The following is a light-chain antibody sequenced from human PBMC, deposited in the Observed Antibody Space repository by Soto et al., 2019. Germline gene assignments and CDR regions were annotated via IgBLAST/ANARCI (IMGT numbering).Light chain of an antibody. CDR3: QQFSSYPLT. V-gene: IGKV3-20*01. CDR2: AAS. Sequence: ERVVTQYPSTVSVSPGERATLHCRTSQSVSSSYLAWYQQKPGQAPRLLIYAASSRSTGIPDRFSGSGSGTDFSLTISSLEPEDFAVYYCQQFSSYPLTLGGGTKVDI. J-gene: IGKJ4*01. CDR1: QSVSSSY.